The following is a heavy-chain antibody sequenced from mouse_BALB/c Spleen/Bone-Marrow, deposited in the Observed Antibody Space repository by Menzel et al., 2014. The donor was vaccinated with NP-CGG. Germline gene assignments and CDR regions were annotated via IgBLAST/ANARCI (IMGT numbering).Heavy chain of an antibody. CDR2: INSNGGST. Sequence: EVNVVESGGGLVQPGGSLKLSCAASGFTFSSYGMSWVRQTPDKRLELVASINSNGGSTYYPDSVKGRFTISRDNAKKTLSLQMSSLKSEDTAVYYCARGNYGNYVDYFDYWGQGTTLTVSS. D-gene: IGHD2-1*01. CDR1: GFTFSSYG. CDR3: ARGNYGNYVDYFDY. V-gene: IGHV5-6-3*01. J-gene: IGHJ2*01.